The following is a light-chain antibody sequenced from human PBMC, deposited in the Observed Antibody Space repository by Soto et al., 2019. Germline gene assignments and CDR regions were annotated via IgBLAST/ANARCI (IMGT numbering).Light chain of an antibody. CDR1: NTDVGGYNY. V-gene: IGLV2-14*01. CDR2: EVR. CDR3: PSYTPTGALV. Sequence: QSVLTQPASVSGSPGQSITVSCTGPNTDVGGYNYVSWYQHRPGKAPRRMIYEVRNRLSGVSNRFSGSKSGNTASLTISGLQSEDEADYYCPSYTPTGALVFGSGTQLTVL. J-gene: IGLJ6*01.